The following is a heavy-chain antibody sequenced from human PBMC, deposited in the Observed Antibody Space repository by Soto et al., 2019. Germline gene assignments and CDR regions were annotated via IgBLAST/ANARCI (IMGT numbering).Heavy chain of an antibody. J-gene: IGHJ4*02. V-gene: IGHV3-23*01. CDR1: GFTFSSYA. Sequence: PGGSPRLSCAASGFTFSSYAMSWVRQAPGKGLEWVSGISGSGGSTYYADSVKGRFTISRDDSKNTLYLQMNSLRAEDTAIFYCARDPFGYYVNYFDNWGQGTLVTVSS. CDR3: ARDPFGYYVNYFDN. D-gene: IGHD1-26*01. CDR2: ISGSGGST.